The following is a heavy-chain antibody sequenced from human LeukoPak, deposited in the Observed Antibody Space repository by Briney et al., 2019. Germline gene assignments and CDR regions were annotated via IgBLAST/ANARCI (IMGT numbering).Heavy chain of an antibody. CDR2: INHSGST. CDR1: GGSFSGYF. J-gene: IGHJ4*02. CDR3: ARGRATGTANPFYYFDY. D-gene: IGHD5-12*01. Sequence: SETLSLTCAVYGGSFSGYFWSWIRQPPGKGLEWIGEINHSGSTNYNPSLKSRVTISVDTSKNQFSLKLSSVTAADTAVYYCARGRATGTANPFYYFDYWGQGTPVTVSS. V-gene: IGHV4-34*01.